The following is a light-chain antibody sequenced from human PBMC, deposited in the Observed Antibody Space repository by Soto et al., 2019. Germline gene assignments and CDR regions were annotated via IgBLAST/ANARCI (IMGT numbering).Light chain of an antibody. J-gene: IGKJ1*01. Sequence: IQLTQSPSPQSEFIGDRFTITCRTSQSNRYNLGWYQQKPGKAPKRLIYAASSLQSGVPSRFSGSGSGTEFTLTISSLQPEDFVTYYCLKHLTYPPTFGQGTKVEIK. CDR3: LKHLTYPPT. V-gene: IGKV1-17*01. CDR1: QSNRYN. CDR2: AAS.